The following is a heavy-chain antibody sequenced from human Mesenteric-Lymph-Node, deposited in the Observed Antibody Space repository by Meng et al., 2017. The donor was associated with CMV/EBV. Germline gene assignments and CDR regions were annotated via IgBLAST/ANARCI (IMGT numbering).Heavy chain of an antibody. J-gene: IGHJ4*02. D-gene: IGHD2-15*01. CDR3: ARDHLDTRGYDY. V-gene: IGHV1-2*02. CDR2: INPNSGGT. CDR1: GYTFTSYD. Sequence: ASVKVSCKASGYTFTSYDINWVRQAPGQGLEWMGWINPNSGGTNYAQKFQGRVTMTRDTSISTAYMELSSLRSEDTAVYYCARDHLDTRGYDYWGQGTLVTVSS.